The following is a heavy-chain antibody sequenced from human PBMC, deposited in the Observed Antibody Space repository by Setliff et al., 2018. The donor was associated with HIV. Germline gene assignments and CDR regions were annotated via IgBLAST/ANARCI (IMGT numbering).Heavy chain of an antibody. CDR2: INDRGTT. V-gene: IGHV4-34*01. J-gene: IGHJ6*03. D-gene: IGHD6-19*01. CDR3: TRGLGDQWLGSGDIDQYRYMDV. Sequence: PSETLSLTCAVYGGSFSGYYWSWIRQPPGKGLEWIGEINDRGTTNYNPSFKSRVTISVDTSKRQFSLRLKSVTAADTAAYYCTRGLGDQWLGSGDIDQYRYMDVWGQGTTVTVSS. CDR1: GGSFSGYY.